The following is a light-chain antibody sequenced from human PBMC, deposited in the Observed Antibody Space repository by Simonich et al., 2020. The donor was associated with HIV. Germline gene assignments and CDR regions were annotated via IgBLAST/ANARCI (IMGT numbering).Light chain of an antibody. J-gene: IGKJ3*01. Sequence: DIVMTQSPDSLAVSLGERATINCKASQSVLYSPNNKNFLAWYQQQPGQPPKLLIYWASTRASGVPDRFSGSGSGTDFTLTIISLQAEDVALSYCQQYYTTPFTFGPGTKVDIK. CDR1: QSVLYSPNNKNF. CDR3: QQYYTTPFT. CDR2: WAS. V-gene: IGKV4-1*01.